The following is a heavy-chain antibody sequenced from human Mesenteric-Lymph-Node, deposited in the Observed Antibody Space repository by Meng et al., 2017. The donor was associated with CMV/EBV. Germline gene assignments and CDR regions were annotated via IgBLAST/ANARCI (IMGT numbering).Heavy chain of an antibody. D-gene: IGHD6-19*01. CDR2: IYPGDSET. CDR3: ASRSGWGEVDAFDI. J-gene: IGHJ3*02. CDR1: GYRFPNYW. Sequence: GGSLRLSCKASGYRFPNYWIAWVRQMPGKGLEWMGFIYPGDSETRYSPSFQGQVTISADKSISTAYLQWSLKASDTAMYYCASRSGWGEVDAFDIWGQGTMVTVS. V-gene: IGHV5-51*01.